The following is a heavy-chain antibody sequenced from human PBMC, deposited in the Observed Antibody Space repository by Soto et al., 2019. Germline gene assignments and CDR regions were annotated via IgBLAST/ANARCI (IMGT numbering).Heavy chain of an antibody. V-gene: IGHV4-31*03. CDR3: ARAGVAAAGEFDP. Sequence: SETLSLTCTVSGGSISSGGYYWSWIRQHPGKGLEWIGYIYYSGSTYYNPSLKSRVTMSVDTSKNQFSLKLSSVTAADTAVYYCARAGVAAAGEFDPWGQGTLVTVSS. CDR1: GGSISSGGYY. D-gene: IGHD6-13*01. J-gene: IGHJ5*02. CDR2: IYYSGST.